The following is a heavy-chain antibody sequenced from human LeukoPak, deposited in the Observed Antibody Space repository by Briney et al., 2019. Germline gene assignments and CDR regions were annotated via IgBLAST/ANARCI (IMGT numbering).Heavy chain of an antibody. J-gene: IGHJ3*02. CDR1: GFTFDDYD. CDR3: ARGDDDTAMVRGAFDI. D-gene: IGHD5-18*01. CDR2: TSWNGGSS. V-gene: IGHV3-20*04. Sequence: GGSLRLSCAASGFTFDDYDMSRVRHAPGQGLEWVFGTSWNGGSSGYADSVKGRFTISRDNAKNSLYLQMNSLRAEDTALYYCARGDDDTAMVRGAFDIWGQGTMVTVSS.